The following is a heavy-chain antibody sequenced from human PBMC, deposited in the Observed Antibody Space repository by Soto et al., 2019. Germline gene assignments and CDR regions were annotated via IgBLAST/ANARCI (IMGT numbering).Heavy chain of an antibody. D-gene: IGHD3-10*01. Sequence: GGSLRLSCAASGFTFGSYGMHWVRQAPGKGLEWVAVISVKGRFAISRDNANNVMYLQMDTLRAEDTAVYYCVRAGHVFDVHYYGMDLWGQGTTVTVSS. V-gene: IGHV3-33*08. CDR1: GFTFGSYG. CDR3: VRAGHVFDVHYYGMDL. J-gene: IGHJ6*02.